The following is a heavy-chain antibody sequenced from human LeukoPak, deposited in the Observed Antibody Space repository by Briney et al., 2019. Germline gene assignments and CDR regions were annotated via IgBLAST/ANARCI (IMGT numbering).Heavy chain of an antibody. V-gene: IGHV1-2*06. CDR3: ARAKGQGYCSGGSCYSSVAFDI. Sequence: GASVKVSCKASGYTFTGYYMHWVRQAPGQGLEWMGRINPNSGGTNYAQKFQGRVTMTRDTSISTAYMELSRLRSDDTAVYYCARAKGQGYCSGGSCYSSVAFDIWGQGTMVTVSS. CDR1: GYTFTGYY. D-gene: IGHD2-15*01. CDR2: INPNSGGT. J-gene: IGHJ3*02.